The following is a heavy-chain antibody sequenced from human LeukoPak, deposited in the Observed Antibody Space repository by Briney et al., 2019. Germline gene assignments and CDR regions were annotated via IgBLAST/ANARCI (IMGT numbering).Heavy chain of an antibody. V-gene: IGHV1-46*02. CDR2: INPSGGGT. J-gene: IGHJ4*02. CDR1: GYTFNSYT. CDR3: AREIRGDFDY. D-gene: IGHD3-16*01. Sequence: ASVKVSCKASGYTFNSYTISWVRQAPGQGLEWMGIINPSGGGTSYAQKFQGRVTMTRDTSTSTVYMELSSLRSEDTAVYYCAREIRGDFDYWGQGTLVTVSS.